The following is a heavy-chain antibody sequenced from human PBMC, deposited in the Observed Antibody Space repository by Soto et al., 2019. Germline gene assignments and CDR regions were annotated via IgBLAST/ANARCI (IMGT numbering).Heavy chain of an antibody. Sequence: SVKVSCKASGFIFTSSSVQWVRQARGQRLEWIGWITVGTGNTNYAQKFQERVTITRDMSTSTAYMELSNLRSEDTAVYYCAAGDSSGYYGGRGQGTQVTVSS. CDR1: GFIFTSSS. CDR3: AAGDSSGYYGG. V-gene: IGHV1-58*01. J-gene: IGHJ4*02. D-gene: IGHD3-22*01. CDR2: ITVGTGNT.